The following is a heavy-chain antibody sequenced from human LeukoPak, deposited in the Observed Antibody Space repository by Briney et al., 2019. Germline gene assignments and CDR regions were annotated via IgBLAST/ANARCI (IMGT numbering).Heavy chain of an antibody. CDR2: SKNKANNYIT. V-gene: IGHV3-72*01. Sequence: GGSLRLSCAASEFTFSDHYIDWVRQAPGKGLEWVGRSKNKANNYITQYAAFVQGRFTISRDNSKNSLYLQINSLKTEDTAVYYCARDSSGQGDYWGQGTLVTVSS. J-gene: IGHJ4*02. CDR1: EFTFSDHY. D-gene: IGHD3-22*01. CDR3: ARDSSGQGDY.